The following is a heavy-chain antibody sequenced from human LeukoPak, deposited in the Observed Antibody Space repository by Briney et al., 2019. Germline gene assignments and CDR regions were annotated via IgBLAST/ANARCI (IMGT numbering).Heavy chain of an antibody. Sequence: GGSLRLSCEASGFTFSSYAMSWVRQAPGKGLEWVSAISGSGGSTYYADSVKGRFTISRDDSKNTLFLDMSNLRVGDTALYYCARDLSAAFDFWGQGVLVTVSS. CDR2: ISGSGGST. J-gene: IGHJ4*02. D-gene: IGHD6-25*01. CDR1: GFTFSSYA. V-gene: IGHV3-23*01. CDR3: ARDLSAAFDF.